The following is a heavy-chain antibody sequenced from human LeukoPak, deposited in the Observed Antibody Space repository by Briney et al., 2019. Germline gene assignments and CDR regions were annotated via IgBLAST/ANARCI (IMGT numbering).Heavy chain of an antibody. CDR2: ISSSSSTI. CDR1: GFTFSSYS. J-gene: IGHJ4*02. D-gene: IGHD2-2*01. Sequence: PGGSLRLSCAASGFTFSSYSMNWVRQAPGKGLEWVSYISSSSSTIYYADSVKGRFTISRDNGKNSLYLQMNSLRAEDTAVYYCARDLVVPAPGCYFDYWGQGTLVTVSS. CDR3: ARDLVVPAPGCYFDY. V-gene: IGHV3-48*04.